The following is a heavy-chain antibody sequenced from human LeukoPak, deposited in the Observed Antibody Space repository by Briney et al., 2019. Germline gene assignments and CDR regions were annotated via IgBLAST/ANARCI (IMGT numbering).Heavy chain of an antibody. J-gene: IGHJ4*02. CDR1: GFTVSSNY. V-gene: IGHV3-53*01. CDR2: LYSGGNT. Sequence: GGSLRLSCAVSGFTVSSNYMSWVRQAPGRGLEWVSVLYSGGNTYYADSVKGRFTISRDNSKNTLYLQMNSLRAEDTAVYYCARYDGGSGPFDYWGQGTLVTVSS. D-gene: IGHD3-10*01. CDR3: ARYDGGSGPFDY.